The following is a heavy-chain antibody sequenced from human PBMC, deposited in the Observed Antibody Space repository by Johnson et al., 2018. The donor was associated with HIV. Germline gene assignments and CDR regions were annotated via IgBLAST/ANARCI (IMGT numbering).Heavy chain of an antibody. D-gene: IGHD1-7*01. CDR3: ARGRTLITGTTFLFPVDI. CDR1: GFTVSSNY. CDR2: IYSGGNT. V-gene: IGHV3-66*01. Sequence: EQLVESGGGVVQPGRSLRLSCAASGFTVSSNYMSWVRQAPGKGLEWVSIIYSGGNTYYADSVKGRFTISRDNSKNTLYLQMNILRAEDTAVYYCARGRTLITGTTFLFPVDIWGQGTMVTVSS. J-gene: IGHJ3*02.